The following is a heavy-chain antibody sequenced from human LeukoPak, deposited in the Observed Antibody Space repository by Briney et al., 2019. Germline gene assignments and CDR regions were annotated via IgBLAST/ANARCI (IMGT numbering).Heavy chain of an antibody. J-gene: IGHJ3*02. D-gene: IGHD3-22*01. CDR3: ASSVVITTFSAFDI. CDR2: ISSSSSTI. V-gene: IGHV3-48*04. Sequence: GGFLRLSCAASGFTFSSYAMSWVRQAPGKGLEWVSYISSSSSTIYYADSVKGRFTISRDNAKNSLYLQMNSLRAEDTAVYYCASSVVITTFSAFDIWGQGTMVTVSS. CDR1: GFTFSSYA.